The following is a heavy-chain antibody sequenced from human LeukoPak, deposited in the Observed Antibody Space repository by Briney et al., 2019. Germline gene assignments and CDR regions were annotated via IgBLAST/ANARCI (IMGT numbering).Heavy chain of an antibody. CDR3: AKESSGGWYFDY. D-gene: IGHD6-19*01. CDR2: IPASGGST. V-gene: IGHV3-23*01. J-gene: IGHJ4*02. CDR1: GFTLSTYS. Sequence: GGSLRLSCEASGFTLSTYSMNWVRQAPGKGLEWVSSIPASGGSTYYADSVKGRFTISRDNSKNSLYLQMNSLRAEDTAVYYCAKESSGGWYFDYWGQGTLVTVSS.